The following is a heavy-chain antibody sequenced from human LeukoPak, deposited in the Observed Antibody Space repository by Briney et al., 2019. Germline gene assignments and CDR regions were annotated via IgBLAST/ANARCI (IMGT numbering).Heavy chain of an antibody. CDR2: IFDAGST. D-gene: IGHD2-21*02. CDR1: GGSISGSTYY. V-gene: IGHV4-39*01. J-gene: IGHJ5*02. CDR3: ARHAVMTSISTYNWLDP. Sequence: PSETLSLTCSVSGGSISGSTYYWGWIRQPPGKGLEWIGSIFDAGSTFYNPSLKSRVTISVDTSKNQFSLRLNSVTAADTAAYYCARHAVMTSISTYNWLDPWGRGTLVTVSS.